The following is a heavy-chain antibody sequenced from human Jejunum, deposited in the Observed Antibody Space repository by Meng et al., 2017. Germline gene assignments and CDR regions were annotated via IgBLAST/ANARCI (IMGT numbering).Heavy chain of an antibody. CDR3: ARGGDPRAYYFDY. D-gene: IGHD3-10*01. Sequence: QVQLRQWGAGLLKPSETLSLTCAVYGGSFSGYYCGWIRQAPGKGLEWIGDIDHSGSTNYNPSLKNRVTISVDTSRNQISLNLNSVTAADTAVYYCARGGDPRAYYFDYWGQGNLVTVSS. V-gene: IGHV4-34*01. CDR1: GGSFSGYY. CDR2: IDHSGST. J-gene: IGHJ4*02.